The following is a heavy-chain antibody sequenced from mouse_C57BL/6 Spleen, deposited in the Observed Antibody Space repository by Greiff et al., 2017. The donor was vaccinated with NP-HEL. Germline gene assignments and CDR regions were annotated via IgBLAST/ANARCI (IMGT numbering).Heavy chain of an antibody. Sequence: VKLQQPGAELVKPGASVKLSCKASGYTFTSYWMHWVKQRPGQGLEWIGMIHPNSGSTNYNEKFKSKATLTVDKSSSTAYMQLSSLTSEDSAVYYCARTGTDYAMDYWGQGTSVTVSS. CDR1: GYTFTSYW. J-gene: IGHJ4*01. V-gene: IGHV1-64*01. CDR2: IHPNSGST. D-gene: IGHD3-3*01. CDR3: ARTGTDYAMDY.